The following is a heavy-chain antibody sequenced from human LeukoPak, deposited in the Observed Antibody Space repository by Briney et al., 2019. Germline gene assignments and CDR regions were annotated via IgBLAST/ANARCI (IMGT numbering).Heavy chain of an antibody. Sequence: SVKVSCKAPGGTFSSYAISWVRQAPGQGLEWMGVIIPIFGTANYAQKFQGRVTITTDESTSTAYMELSSLRSDDTAVYYCARDWSSLVGARMGWFDPWGQGTLVTVSS. V-gene: IGHV1-69*05. CDR1: GGTFSSYA. CDR2: IIPIFGTA. J-gene: IGHJ5*02. D-gene: IGHD1-26*01. CDR3: ARDWSSLVGARMGWFDP.